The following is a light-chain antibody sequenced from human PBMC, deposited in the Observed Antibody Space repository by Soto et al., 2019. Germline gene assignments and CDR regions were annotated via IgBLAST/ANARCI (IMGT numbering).Light chain of an antibody. J-gene: IGKJ2*01. CDR1: QDLNTRY. CDR2: ATS. CDR3: QQYDTSARYI. Sequence: IVLTQSPGTLSLSPGERATLSCRASQDLNTRYSAWYQQKRGQPPSLLIFATSTRASGIPDRFSGSGSGRDFTLTISRLKPEDSAVYFCQQYDTSARYIFGQGTSLDIK. V-gene: IGKV3-20*01.